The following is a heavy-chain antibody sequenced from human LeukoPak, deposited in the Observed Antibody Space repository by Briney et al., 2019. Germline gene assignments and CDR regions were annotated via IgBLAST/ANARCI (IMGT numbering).Heavy chain of an antibody. CDR1: GFTFSSYT. V-gene: IGHV3-21*01. CDR2: ISSSSGYI. Sequence: GGSLRLSCAASGFTFSSYTMNWVRQAPGKGLEWVSSISSSSGYIHYADSVKGRFTISRDNAKNSLYLQMNSLRAEDTAVYYCARPRGYSYGYGDYWGQGTPGHRLL. D-gene: IGHD5-18*01. CDR3: ARPRGYSYGYGDY. J-gene: IGHJ4*02.